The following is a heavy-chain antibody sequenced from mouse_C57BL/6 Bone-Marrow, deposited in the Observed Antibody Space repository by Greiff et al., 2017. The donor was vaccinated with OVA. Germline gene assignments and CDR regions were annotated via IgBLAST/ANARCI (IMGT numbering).Heavy chain of an antibody. CDR3: ASPYYYGRYYYAMDY. D-gene: IGHD1-1*01. V-gene: IGHV1-72*01. CDR1: GYTFTSYW. J-gene: IGHJ4*01. CDR2: IDPNSGGT. Sequence: QVQLKQPGAELVKPGASVKLSCKASGYTFTSYWMHWVKQRPGRGLEWIGRIDPNSGGTKYNEKFKSKATLTVDKPSSTAYMQLSSLTSEDSAVYYCASPYYYGRYYYAMDYWGQGTSVTVSS.